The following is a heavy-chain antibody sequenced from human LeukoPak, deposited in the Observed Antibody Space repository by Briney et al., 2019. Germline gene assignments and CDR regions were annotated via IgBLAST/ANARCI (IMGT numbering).Heavy chain of an antibody. CDR1: GYTFTGYY. V-gene: IGHV1-69*02. D-gene: IGHD3-3*02. CDR3: ARFQKSFNAFDI. J-gene: IGHJ3*02. CDR2: IIPILGIA. Sequence: ASVKVSCKASGYTFTGYYMHWVRQAPGQGLEWMGRIIPILGIANYAQKFQGRVTITADKSTSTAYMELSSLRSEDTAVYYCARFQKSFNAFDIWGQGTMVTVSS.